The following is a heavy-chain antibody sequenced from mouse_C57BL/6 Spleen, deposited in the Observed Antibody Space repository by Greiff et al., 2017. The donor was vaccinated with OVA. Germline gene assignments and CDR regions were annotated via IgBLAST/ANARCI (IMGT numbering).Heavy chain of an antibody. CDR2: ISYDGSN. V-gene: IGHV3-6*01. D-gene: IGHD1-1*01. CDR1: GYSITSCYY. CDR3: ARYYYGSSYDAMDY. J-gene: IGHJ4*01. Sequence: DVKLVESGPGLVKPSQSLSLTCSVTGYSITSCYYWYWIRQFPGNKLEWMGYISYDGSNNYNPSLKNRISITRDTSKNQFFLKLNSVTTEDTATYYCARYYYGSSYDAMDYWGQGTSVTVSS.